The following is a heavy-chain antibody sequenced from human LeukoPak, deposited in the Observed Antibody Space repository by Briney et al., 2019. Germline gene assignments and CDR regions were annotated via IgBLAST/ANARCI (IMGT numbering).Heavy chain of an antibody. J-gene: IGHJ4*02. CDR2: ISGSGGDT. CDR1: GFTFSSSG. Sequence: PGGSLRLSCAASGFTFSSSGMHWVRQAPGKGPEWVSAISGSGGDTYYADSVKGRFTISRDNSKNTLYLQMNSLRAEDTAVYYCAKKGATTGDFDYWGQGTLVTVSS. CDR3: AKKGATTGDFDY. D-gene: IGHD1-26*01. V-gene: IGHV3-23*01.